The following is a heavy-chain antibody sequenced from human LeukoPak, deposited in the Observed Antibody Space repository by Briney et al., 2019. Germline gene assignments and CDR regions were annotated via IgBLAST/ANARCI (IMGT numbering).Heavy chain of an antibody. J-gene: IGHJ5*02. Sequence: SETLSLTCSVSGGSISSSSYYWGWIRQAPGKGLEWIGSIYYSGSTYYNPSLKSRVTISVDTSKNQFSLKLSSVTAADTAVYYCARVGSSSYIWFDLWGQGTLVTVSS. CDR2: IYYSGST. CDR1: GGSISSSSYY. CDR3: ARVGSSSYIWFDL. D-gene: IGHD6-6*01. V-gene: IGHV4-39*07.